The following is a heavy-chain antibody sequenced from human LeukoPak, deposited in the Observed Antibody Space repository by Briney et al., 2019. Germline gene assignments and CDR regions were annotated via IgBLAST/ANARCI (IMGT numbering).Heavy chain of an antibody. Sequence: GGSLRLSCAASGFTFTSYAMSWVRQAPGKGLEWVSSISDSSGHTYYADSVRGRFTISRDNSKNSVFLQMNSLRAEETAIYYCAKDGVWQSYYFDYWGQGTMVTVSS. D-gene: IGHD2-21*01. V-gene: IGHV3-23*01. CDR1: GFTFTSYA. CDR3: AKDGVWQSYYFDY. J-gene: IGHJ4*02. CDR2: ISDSSGHT.